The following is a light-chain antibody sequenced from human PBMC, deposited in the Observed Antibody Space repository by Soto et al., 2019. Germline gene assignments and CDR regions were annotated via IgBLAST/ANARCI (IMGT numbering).Light chain of an antibody. CDR1: SSNIGNNY. J-gene: IGLJ2*01. Sequence: QSVLTQPPSVSAAPGQKVTISCSGSSSNIGNNYVSWYQHLPGTAPKLLIYDNDKRPSGIPDRFSGTKSGTSATLGITGLQTGDEADYYCGTWASSLIAGVFGGGTKLTVL. CDR3: GTWASSLIAGV. V-gene: IGLV1-51*01. CDR2: DND.